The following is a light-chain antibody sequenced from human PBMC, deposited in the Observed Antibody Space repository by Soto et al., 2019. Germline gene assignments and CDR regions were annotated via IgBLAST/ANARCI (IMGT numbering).Light chain of an antibody. V-gene: IGKV1-5*03. J-gene: IGKJ1*01. CDR2: KAS. CDR1: QTISSW. Sequence: QVSQSATTLSASIGDRVTLTCRASQTISSWLAWYQQKPGKGPKTLMYKASTLKSGVPSRFSGSGAGTEFTLTISSLQPDDFATYYCQHYTSYSEAFGHGA. CDR3: QHYTSYSEA.